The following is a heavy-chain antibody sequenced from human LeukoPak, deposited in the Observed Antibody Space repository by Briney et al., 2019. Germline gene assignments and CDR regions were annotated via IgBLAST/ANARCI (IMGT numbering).Heavy chain of an antibody. CDR1: GFTFSSYA. V-gene: IGHV3-30*04. CDR2: ISYDGSNK. J-gene: IGHJ4*02. Sequence: GRSLRLSCAAPGFTFSSYAMHWVRQAPGKGLEWVAIISYDGSNKYYADSVKGRFTISRDNPQNSLYLQMNSLRAEDTAVYYCARVARPWGISVAGTFDSWGQGTLVTVSS. CDR3: ARVARPWGISVAGTFDS. D-gene: IGHD6-19*01.